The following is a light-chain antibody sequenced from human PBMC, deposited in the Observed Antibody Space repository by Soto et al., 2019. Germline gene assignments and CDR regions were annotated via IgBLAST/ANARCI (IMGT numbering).Light chain of an antibody. CDR1: QSISSY. Sequence: DIQMTQSPSSLSASVGDRVTITCRASQSISSYLNWYQQKPGKVPKLLISAASTLQSGVPSRFSGSGSGTDFTLTISSLQPEDVATYYCQKYNSAPPTFGGGTKVDI. CDR2: AAS. V-gene: IGKV1-27*01. J-gene: IGKJ4*01. CDR3: QKYNSAPPT.